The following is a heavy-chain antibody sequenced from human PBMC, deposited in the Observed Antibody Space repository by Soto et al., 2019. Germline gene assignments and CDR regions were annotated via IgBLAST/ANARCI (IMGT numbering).Heavy chain of an antibody. Sequence: DSVSTNIAAWSWIRQSPSRGLEWLGRTLYRSSEWYNEYAVSVKSRMTINPDTSKNQFSLQLNSVTPEDTAVYYCARDAAPTLNYPHGMDVWGQGTAVTVSS. CDR1: DSVSTNIAA. CDR3: ARDAAPTLNYPHGMDV. J-gene: IGHJ6*02. D-gene: IGHD1-7*01. V-gene: IGHV6-1*01. CDR2: TLYRSSEWYN.